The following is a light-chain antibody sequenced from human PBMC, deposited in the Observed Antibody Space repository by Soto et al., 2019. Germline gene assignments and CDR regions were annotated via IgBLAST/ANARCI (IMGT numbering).Light chain of an antibody. CDR1: QTLSNY. Sequence: DIQLTQSPSTLSASVGDTVTITCRASQTLSNYLAWYQQKPGQAPKLLIYRASTLESGVPSRFSGSGSGNEFTLTINRLQPDDFATYYCQQYGSLWTFGQGTKVDIK. V-gene: IGKV1-5*03. CDR2: RAS. CDR3: QQYGSLWT. J-gene: IGKJ1*01.